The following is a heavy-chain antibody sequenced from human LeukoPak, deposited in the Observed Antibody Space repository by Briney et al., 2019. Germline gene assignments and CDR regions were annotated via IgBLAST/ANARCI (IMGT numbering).Heavy chain of an antibody. J-gene: IGHJ4*02. CDR2: IYAGGRS. Sequence: PSETLSLTCTVSNVSISSGSHYWNWIRQPAGKGLEWIGRIYAGGRSNSNPSLRSRVTISVDTSKNQFSLRLSSVTATDTGVYYCASDHSGWLGLGYWGQGTLVSVSS. CDR3: ASDHSGWLGLGY. V-gene: IGHV4-61*02. D-gene: IGHD6-19*01. CDR1: NVSISSGSHY.